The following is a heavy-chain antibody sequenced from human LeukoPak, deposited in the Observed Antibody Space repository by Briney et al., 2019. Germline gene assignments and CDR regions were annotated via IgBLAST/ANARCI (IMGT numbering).Heavy chain of an antibody. CDR2: IYYSGST. Sequence: PSETLSLTCTVSGGSISSYYWSWIRQPPGKGLEWIGYIYYSGSTNYNPSLKSRVTISVDTSKNQFSLKLSSVTAADTAVYYCARASAYGDYDDYWGQGTLVTVSS. J-gene: IGHJ4*02. CDR1: GGSISSYY. V-gene: IGHV4-59*01. CDR3: ARASAYGDYDDY. D-gene: IGHD4-17*01.